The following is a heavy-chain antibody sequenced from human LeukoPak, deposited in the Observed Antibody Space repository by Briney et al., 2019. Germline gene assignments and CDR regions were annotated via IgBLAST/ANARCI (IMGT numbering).Heavy chain of an antibody. CDR3: TKAPIVSCSGAFCYPFDS. D-gene: IGHD2-15*01. CDR1: GFYFANYA. V-gene: IGHV3-23*01. Sequence: GGSLRLSCAASGFYFANYAMSWVRQAPGKGLEWVSATVGGGSPNTYHADSVKGRFTISRDNSKNTLVLQMNSLRAEDTAIYYCTKAPIVSCSGAFCYPFDSWGQGTLVTVSS. CDR2: TVGGGSPNT. J-gene: IGHJ4*02.